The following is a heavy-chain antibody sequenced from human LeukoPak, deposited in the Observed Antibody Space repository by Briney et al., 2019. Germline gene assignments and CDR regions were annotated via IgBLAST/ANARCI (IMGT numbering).Heavy chain of an antibody. D-gene: IGHD3-9*01. CDR1: GYTFTAYY. V-gene: IGHV1-2*02. CDR3: ARSSRYDIWTGYPY. J-gene: IGHJ4*02. CDR2: MNPNSGGT. Sequence: ASVKVSCKTSGYTFTAYYIHWLRQAPGQGLEWMGWMNPNSGGTKYAQKFQGRVTMTRDTFISTAYMELSRLRSDDTAVYYCARSSRYDIWTGYPYWGQGTLVTVSP.